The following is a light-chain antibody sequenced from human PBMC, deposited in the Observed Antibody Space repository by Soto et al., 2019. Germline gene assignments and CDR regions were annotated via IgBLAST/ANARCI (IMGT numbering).Light chain of an antibody. J-gene: IGLJ1*01. CDR1: SSDVGGYIY. CDR3: SSYTTSSSYV. CDR2: DVT. V-gene: IGLV2-14*01. Sequence: QSVLTQPPSASGSQSSRRKSSCTGTSSDVGGYIYVSWYQQHPGKAPKLMIYDVTSRPSGVSYRFSGSKSGNTASLTISGLQAEDEADYYCSSYTTSSSYVFGTGTKVTVL.